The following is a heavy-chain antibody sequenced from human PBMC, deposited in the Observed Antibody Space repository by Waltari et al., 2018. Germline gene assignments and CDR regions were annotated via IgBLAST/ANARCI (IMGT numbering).Heavy chain of an antibody. CDR2: INSDGSST. D-gene: IGHD3-22*01. J-gene: IGHJ4*02. CDR3: ARGGEYYYDSSGYYPDY. CDR1: GFTFSSYW. Sequence: EVQLVESGGGLVQPGGSLRLSCAASGFTFSSYWMHWVRQPPGKGLVWVSRINSDGSSTSYADSVKGRFTISRDNAKNTLYLQMNSLRAEDTAVYYCARGGEYYYDSSGYYPDYWGQGTLVTVSS. V-gene: IGHV3-74*01.